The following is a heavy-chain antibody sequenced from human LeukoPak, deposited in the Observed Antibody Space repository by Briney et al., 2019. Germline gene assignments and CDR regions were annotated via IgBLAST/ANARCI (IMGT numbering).Heavy chain of an antibody. CDR3: ARGSNLDTGRNYYYYYMDV. CDR2: INHSGST. D-gene: IGHD5-18*01. Sequence: SEALSLTCTVSGGSFSGYYWSWIRQPPGKGLEWIGEINHSGSTNYNPSLKSRVTISVDTSKNQFSLKLSSVTAADTAVYYCARGSNLDTGRNYYYYYMDVWGKGTTVTVSS. V-gene: IGHV4-34*01. CDR1: GGSFSGYY. J-gene: IGHJ6*03.